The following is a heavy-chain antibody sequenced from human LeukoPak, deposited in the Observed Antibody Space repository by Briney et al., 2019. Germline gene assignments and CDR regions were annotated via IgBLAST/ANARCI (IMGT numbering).Heavy chain of an antibody. J-gene: IGHJ4*02. Sequence: PGGSLRLSCAASGFTFSNAWMSWIRQPPGKGLEWIGYIYYSGSTNYNPSLKSRVTISVDTSKNQFSLKLSSVTAADTAVYYCARSLGLYYYFDYWGQGTLVTVSS. V-gene: IGHV4-59*01. CDR1: GFTFSNAW. CDR2: IYYSGST. CDR3: ARSLGLYYYFDY. D-gene: IGHD3-16*01.